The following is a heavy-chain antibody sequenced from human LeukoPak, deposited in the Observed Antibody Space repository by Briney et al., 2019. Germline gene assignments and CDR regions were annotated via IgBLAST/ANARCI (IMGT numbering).Heavy chain of an antibody. CDR1: GGTFSSYA. CDR2: IIPIFGTA. D-gene: IGHD3-3*01. CDR3: AREYYDFWSGYNNWFDP. V-gene: IGHV1-69*05. Sequence: ASVNVSCKASGGTFSSYAISWVRQAPGQGLEGMGGIIPIFGTANYAQKFQGRVTITTDESTSTAYMELSSLRSEDTAVYYCAREYYDFWSGYNNWFDPWGQGTLVTVSS. J-gene: IGHJ5*02.